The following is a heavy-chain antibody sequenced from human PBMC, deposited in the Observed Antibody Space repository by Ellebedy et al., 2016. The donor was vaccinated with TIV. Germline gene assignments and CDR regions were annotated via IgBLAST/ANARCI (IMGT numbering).Heavy chain of an antibody. CDR3: ATDQAGGSGIDY. J-gene: IGHJ4*02. CDR2: IKQDGSDK. D-gene: IGHD3-10*01. CDR1: GLTFSRYW. Sequence: PGGSLRLSCVDSGLTFSRYWMSWVRQTPGRGLEWVANIKQDGSDKNYVDSVKGRFTISRDNAKNSLYLQMNTLRAEDTAVYYCATDQAGGSGIDYWGQGTLVTVSS. V-gene: IGHV3-7*01.